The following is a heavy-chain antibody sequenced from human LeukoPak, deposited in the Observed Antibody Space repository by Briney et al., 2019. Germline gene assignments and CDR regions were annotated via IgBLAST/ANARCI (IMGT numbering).Heavy chain of an antibody. J-gene: IGHJ4*02. CDR2: IRYDGRIK. V-gene: IGHV3-30*02. Sequence: GGSLRLSCTASGFTFSNYGMLWVRQAPGKGLEWVAFIRYDGRIKYYADSVKGRFTISRDNSRTTLSLQMNSLRIEDTALYYCVKDNPLDYWGRGTLVTVSS. CDR1: GFTFSNYG. CDR3: VKDNPLDY.